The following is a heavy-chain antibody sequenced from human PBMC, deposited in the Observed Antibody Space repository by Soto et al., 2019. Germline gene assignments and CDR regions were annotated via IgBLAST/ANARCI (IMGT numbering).Heavy chain of an antibody. D-gene: IGHD3-10*01. V-gene: IGHV1-2*04. CDR1: GYTFIGYY. J-gene: IGHJ6*02. Sequence: VKVSCKASGYTFIGYYIHWVRQAPGQGLEWMGWINPNSGGTNYAQRFQGWVTMTRDRSISTAYMELSRLKSDDTAVYYCARVGGGLASLGYYGMDVWGQGTTVTVSS. CDR3: ARVGGGLASLGYYGMDV. CDR2: INPNSGGT.